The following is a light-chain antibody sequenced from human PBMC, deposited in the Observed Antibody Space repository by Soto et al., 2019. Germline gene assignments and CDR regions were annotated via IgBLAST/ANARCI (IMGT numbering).Light chain of an antibody. CDR2: EVS. CDR1: SSDVGGYKY. Sequence: QSALTQPASVSGSPGQSITISCTGTSSDVGGYKYVSWYQQHPGKAPKLMIYEVSNRPSGVSNRFSGSKSGNTASLTISGLQAEDEADYYCSSYTSGATLYVFGTGTKVTVL. CDR3: SSYTSGATLYV. V-gene: IGLV2-14*01. J-gene: IGLJ1*01.